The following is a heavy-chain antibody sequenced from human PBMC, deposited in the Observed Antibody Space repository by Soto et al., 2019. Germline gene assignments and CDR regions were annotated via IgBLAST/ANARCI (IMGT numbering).Heavy chain of an antibody. Sequence: PGGSLRLSCATSGFTFSSYAMSWVRQAPGKGLEWVSASSGSGGSTYYADSVKGRFTISSDNSKNTLYLQMNSLRAEDTAVYYWAKDGRGPTPRHYYGLDVWGQGTTVTVSS. CDR1: GFTFSSYA. V-gene: IGHV3-23*01. D-gene: IGHD3-10*01. CDR3: AKDGRGPTPRHYYGLDV. J-gene: IGHJ6*02. CDR2: SSGSGGST.